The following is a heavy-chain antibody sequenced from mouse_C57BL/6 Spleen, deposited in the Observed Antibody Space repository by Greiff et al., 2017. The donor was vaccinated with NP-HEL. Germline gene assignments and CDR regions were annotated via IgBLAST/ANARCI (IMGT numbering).Heavy chain of an antibody. J-gene: IGHJ4*01. CDR3: ARRDGYYNYAMDY. Sequence: EVQLQQSGPELVKPGASVKISCKASGYTFTDYYMNWVKQSHGKSLEWIGDINPKNGGTSYNQKFKGKATLTVDKSSSTAYIELSSRTSKNSADYYCARRDGYYNYAMDYWGQGTSVTVSS. V-gene: IGHV1-26*01. D-gene: IGHD2-3*01. CDR1: GYTFTDYY. CDR2: INPKNGGT.